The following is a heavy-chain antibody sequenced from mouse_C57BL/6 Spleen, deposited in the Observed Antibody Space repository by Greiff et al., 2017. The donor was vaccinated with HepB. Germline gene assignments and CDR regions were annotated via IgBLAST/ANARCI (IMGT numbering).Heavy chain of an antibody. V-gene: IGHV5-12*01. CDR3: ARRRPSNYYAMDY. Sequence: EVKLVESGGGLVQPGGSLKLSCAASGFTFSDYYMYWVRQTPEKRLEWVAYISNGGGSTYYPDTVKGRFTISRDNAKNTLYLQMSRLKSEDTAMYYCARRRPSNYYAMDYWGQGTSVTVSS. CDR2: ISNGGGST. D-gene: IGHD2-5*01. CDR1: GFTFSDYY. J-gene: IGHJ4*01.